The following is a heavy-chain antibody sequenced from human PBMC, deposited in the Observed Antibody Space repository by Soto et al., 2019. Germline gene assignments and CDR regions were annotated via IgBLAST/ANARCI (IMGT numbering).Heavy chain of an antibody. V-gene: IGHV1-69*01. D-gene: IGHD5-18*01. CDR3: VMSYGKRGGWFDP. CDR1: GGTFSSYA. Sequence: QVQLVQSGAEVKKPGSSVKVSCKASGGTFSSYAISWVRQAPGQGLEWMVGIVPIFGTANYAQKFQGRVTITADESTSTAYMELSSMRSEDTGVYYCVMSYGKRGGWFDPWGQGTLVTVSS. J-gene: IGHJ5*02. CDR2: IVPIFGTA.